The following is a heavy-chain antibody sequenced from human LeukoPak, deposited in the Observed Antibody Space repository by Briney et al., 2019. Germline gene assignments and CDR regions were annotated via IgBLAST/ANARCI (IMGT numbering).Heavy chain of an antibody. V-gene: IGHV4-59*12. CDR3: ARDCGGDCYSDY. D-gene: IGHD2-21*02. J-gene: IGHJ4*02. CDR2: ISYSGST. Sequence: SETLSLTCTVSGGSISSYYWSWIRQPPGKGLEWIGYISYSGSTNYNPSLKSRVTISVDTSKNQFSLKLSSVTAADTAVYYCARDCGGDCYSDYWGQGTLVTVSS. CDR1: GGSISSYY.